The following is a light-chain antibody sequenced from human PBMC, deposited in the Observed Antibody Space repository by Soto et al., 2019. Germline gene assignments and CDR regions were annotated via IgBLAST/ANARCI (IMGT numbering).Light chain of an antibody. V-gene: IGKV1-8*01. J-gene: IGKJ1*01. CDR2: AAS. CDR1: QSISTY. CDR3: QQYSIYLRT. Sequence: SASVGDRVTITCRASQSISTYLNWYQQKPGKAPQLLIYAASTLQSGVPSRFSGSGSGTAFTLTISCLQSEDFAPYYCQQYSIYLRTFGQGTKVDI.